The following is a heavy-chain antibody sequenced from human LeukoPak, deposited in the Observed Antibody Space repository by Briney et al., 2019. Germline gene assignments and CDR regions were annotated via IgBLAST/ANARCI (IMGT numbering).Heavy chain of an antibody. CDR3: ARGEVAAIPLDY. CDR2: IYYSGST. CDR1: GGSISSYY. V-gene: IGHV4-59*01. J-gene: IGHJ4*02. Sequence: SETLSLTCTVSGGSISSYYWSWIRQPPGKGLEWIGCIYYSGSTNHNPSLKSRVTISVDTSKNQFSLKLSSVTAADTAVYYCARGEVAAIPLDYWGQGTLVTVSS. D-gene: IGHD2-21*02.